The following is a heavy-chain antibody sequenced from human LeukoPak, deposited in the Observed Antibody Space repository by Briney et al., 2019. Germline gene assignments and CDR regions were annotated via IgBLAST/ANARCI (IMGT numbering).Heavy chain of an antibody. J-gene: IGHJ3*02. CDR3: ARDVCPAYCSNGVWGSDAFDM. V-gene: IGHV3-11*06. Sequence: PGGSLRLSCAASGFTFSDYYMSWIRQAPGKGLEWVSYISSSSSYTNYADSVKGRFTISRDNAKNSLYLQMNSLRAEGTAVYYCARDVCPAYCSNGVWGSDAFDMWGQGTMVSVSS. D-gene: IGHD2-8*01. CDR2: ISSSSSYT. CDR1: GFTFSDYY.